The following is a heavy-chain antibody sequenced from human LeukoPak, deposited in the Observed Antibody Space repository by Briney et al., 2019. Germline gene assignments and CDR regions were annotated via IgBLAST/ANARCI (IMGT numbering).Heavy chain of an antibody. J-gene: IGHJ4*02. D-gene: IGHD3-10*01. CDR3: RSGPWFGEREGF. Sequence: GASVKVSCKASGYTFKAYAMNWVRQAPGQGLEWMGWIDTNTGKPTYAQGFTGRFVFSLDASVSTAYLQISSLKAEDTAVYYCRSGPWFGEREGFWGQGTLVTVSS. CDR1: GYTFKAYA. CDR2: IDTNTGKP. V-gene: IGHV7-4-1*02.